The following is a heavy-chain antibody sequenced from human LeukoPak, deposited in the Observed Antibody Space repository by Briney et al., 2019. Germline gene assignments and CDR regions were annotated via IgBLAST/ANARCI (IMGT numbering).Heavy chain of an antibody. CDR3: ARDPRLEISGMVIDMLDY. CDR1: GFTFSSHS. CDR2: ISSSSTYI. Sequence: GGSLRPSCAASGFTFSSHSMNWVRQAPGKGLEWVSYISSSSTYIYYAASVKGRFAISRDNARNSLFLQMNSLRAEDSGTYYCARDPRLEISGMVIDMLDYWGQGTLVTVSS. D-gene: IGHD3-3*01. V-gene: IGHV3-21*01. J-gene: IGHJ4*02.